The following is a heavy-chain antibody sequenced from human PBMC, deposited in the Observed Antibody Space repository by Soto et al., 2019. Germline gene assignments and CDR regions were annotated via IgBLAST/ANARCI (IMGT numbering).Heavy chain of an antibody. V-gene: IGHV1-69*06. CDR3: ARDELPQIFGMDV. CDR1: GGTFTSHA. D-gene: IGHD1-7*01. Sequence: SVKVSCKASGGTFTSHAIIWVRQAPGQGLEWMGQIIPIFNTANYAQNFQGRITITADKSSSTGYMELASLTSDDTAVYYCARDELPQIFGMDVWGQGTTVTVSS. CDR2: IIPIFNTA. J-gene: IGHJ6*02.